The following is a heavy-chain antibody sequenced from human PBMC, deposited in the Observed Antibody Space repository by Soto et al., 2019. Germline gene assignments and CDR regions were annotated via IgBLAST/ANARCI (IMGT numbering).Heavy chain of an antibody. CDR1: GFSFSSYA. CDR3: TKGSIEYSAAVDN. D-gene: IGHD5-12*01. CDR2: ISARGGRS. V-gene: IGHV3-23*01. Sequence: EVQLLESGGGLVQPGGSLRLSCAASGFSFSSYAMVWVRQAPGKGLEWVSVISARGGRSYFADSVKGRFTISRDNSKNVLSLEMNSLRAEDTAIYCCTKGSIEYSAAVDNWGQGTLVLVSS. J-gene: IGHJ4*02.